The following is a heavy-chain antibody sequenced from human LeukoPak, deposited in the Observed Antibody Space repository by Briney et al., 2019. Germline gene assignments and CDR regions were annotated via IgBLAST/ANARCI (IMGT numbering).Heavy chain of an antibody. D-gene: IGHD3-3*01. V-gene: IGHV4-38-2*01. CDR2: IYHSGST. CDR3: ARGLYYDFWSGYYPFDY. J-gene: IGHJ4*02. CDR1: GYSISSGYY. Sequence: PSETLSLTCAVSGYSISSGYYWGWIRPPPGKGLEWIGSIYHSGSTYYNPSLKSRVTISVDTSKNQFSLKLSSVTAADTAVYYCARGLYYDFWSGYYPFDYWGQGTLVTVSS.